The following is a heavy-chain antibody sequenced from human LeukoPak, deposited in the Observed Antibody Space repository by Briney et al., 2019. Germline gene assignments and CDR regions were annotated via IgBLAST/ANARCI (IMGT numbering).Heavy chain of an antibody. CDR1: GGSVSNSLYY. CDR3: ARVLRAASWRSYDY. D-gene: IGHD5-18*01. Sequence: SETLSLTCTVSGGSVSNSLYYWSWIRQPPGKGLEWIGYIYYNGDTNYNPSLKSRVIISIDTSSNQFSLRLNSMTAADTAVYYCARVLRAASWRSYDYWGQGALVTVSS. J-gene: IGHJ4*02. CDR2: IYYNGDT. V-gene: IGHV4-61*01.